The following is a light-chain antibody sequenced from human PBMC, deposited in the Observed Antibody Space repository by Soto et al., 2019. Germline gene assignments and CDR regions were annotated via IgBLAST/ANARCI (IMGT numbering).Light chain of an antibody. Sequence: EIVMTQSPATLSVSPGERATLSCMASQSVSSNLAWYQQKPGQAPRLLIYGASTRATGIPARFSGSGSGTEFTLTISSLKYEDFAVYDCQQYNNWTGTFGQGTKVDIK. J-gene: IGKJ1*01. CDR2: GAS. CDR1: QSVSSN. CDR3: QQYNNWTGT. V-gene: IGKV3-15*01.